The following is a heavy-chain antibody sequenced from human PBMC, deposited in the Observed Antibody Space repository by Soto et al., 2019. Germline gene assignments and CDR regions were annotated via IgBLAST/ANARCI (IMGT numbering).Heavy chain of an antibody. CDR3: AAVRQHYFDF. J-gene: IGHJ4*02. CDR1: GGSISSGAYY. Sequence: QVQLQESGPGLVKHSQTLSLTCTVSGGSISSGAYYWSWIRQHPGKGLEWIGYIYYSGSTYSNPSLKSRVAISVDKSKNQFSLKLSSVTAADTAVYYCAAVRQHYFDFWGQGTLVTVSS. CDR2: IYYSGST. D-gene: IGHD1-1*01. V-gene: IGHV4-31*03.